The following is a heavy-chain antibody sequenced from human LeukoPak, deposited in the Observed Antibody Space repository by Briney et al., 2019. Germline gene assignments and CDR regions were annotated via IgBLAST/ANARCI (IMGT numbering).Heavy chain of an antibody. Sequence: GASVKVSCKASGYTFTGYYMHWVRQAPGQGLEWMGWINPNSGGTNYAQKFQGRVTTTRDTSISTAYMELSRLRSDDTAVYYCARDREDTAMVSYWYFDLWGRGTLVTVSS. D-gene: IGHD5-18*01. CDR1: GYTFTGYY. CDR2: INPNSGGT. V-gene: IGHV1-2*02. CDR3: ARDREDTAMVSYWYFDL. J-gene: IGHJ2*01.